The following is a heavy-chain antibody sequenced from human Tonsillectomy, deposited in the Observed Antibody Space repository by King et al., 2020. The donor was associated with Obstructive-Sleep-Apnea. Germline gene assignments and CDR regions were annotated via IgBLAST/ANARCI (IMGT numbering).Heavy chain of an antibody. V-gene: IGHV3-21*01. D-gene: IGHD3-22*01. CDR3: VAALIDDSSGYYLYYYGMDV. Sequence: VQLVESGGGLVKPGGSLRLSCAASGFTFSSYSMNWVRQAPGKGLEWVSSISSSSSYMYYADSVKGRFTISRDNAKNSLYLQMNSLRAEETAVYYCVAALIDDSSGYYLYYYGMDVGGQGTTVTVSS. CDR1: GFTFSSYS. CDR2: ISSSSSYM. J-gene: IGHJ6*02.